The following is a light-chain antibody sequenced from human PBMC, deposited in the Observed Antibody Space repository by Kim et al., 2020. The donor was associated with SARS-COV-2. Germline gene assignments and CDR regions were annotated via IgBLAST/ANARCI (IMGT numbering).Light chain of an antibody. CDR2: DAA. CDR3: QQRSSWPLT. V-gene: IGKV3-11*01. CDR1: QSISRY. J-gene: IGKJ4*01. Sequence: LAPGERATPSCRASQSISRYLGWYQQKPGQAPRLLISDAANRATGIPARFSGSGSGTDFTLTINSLEPEDFAVYYCQQRSSWPLTFGGGTKVDIK.